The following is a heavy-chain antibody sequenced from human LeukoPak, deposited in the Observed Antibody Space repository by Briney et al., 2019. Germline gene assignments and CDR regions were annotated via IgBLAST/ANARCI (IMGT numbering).Heavy chain of an antibody. CDR2: IGVAGDT. V-gene: IGHV3-13*04. J-gene: IGHJ3*02. D-gene: IGHD6-6*01. CDR3: ARGFVHAFDI. CDR1: GFAFSTYD. Sequence: PGGSLRLSCAASGFAFSTYDMHWARQATGKGLEWVSAIGVAGDTYYPGSVKGRFTISRENTKNSLYLQMNSLRAGDTAVYYCARGFVHAFDIWGQGTMVTVSS.